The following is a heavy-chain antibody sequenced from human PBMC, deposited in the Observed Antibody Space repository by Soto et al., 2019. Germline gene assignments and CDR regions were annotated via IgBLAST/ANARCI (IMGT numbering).Heavy chain of an antibody. CDR1: GFTFSSFG. J-gene: IGHJ4*02. V-gene: IGHV3-30*18. CDR2: ISSGGGLK. D-gene: IGHD3-22*01. CDR3: AKETHSNGYGSYFDY. Sequence: QVQLVESGGGVVQPGRSLRLSCAASGFTFSSFGMHWVRQAPGKGLEWVAVISSGGGLKYDADSVKGRFTISRDNYKNTLYLQMNSLRAEDPAIYYCAKETHSNGYGSYFDYWGQGVLVTVSS.